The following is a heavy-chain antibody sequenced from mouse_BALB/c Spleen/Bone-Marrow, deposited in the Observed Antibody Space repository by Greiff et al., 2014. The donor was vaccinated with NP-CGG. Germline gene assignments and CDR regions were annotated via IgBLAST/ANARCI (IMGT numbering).Heavy chain of an antibody. Sequence: QVQLQQSGAELVMPGAPVKMSCKASGYTFTDYWIHWVKQRPGQGLEWIGAIDTSYTYTTYNQKFKGKATLTVDASSSTAYIQLSSLTSEDSAVYYCANIYYGDYGWFSYWGQGTLVTVSA. J-gene: IGHJ3*01. CDR2: IDTSYTYT. CDR1: GYTFTDYW. V-gene: IGHV1-69*01. CDR3: ANIYYGDYGWFSY. D-gene: IGHD2-13*01.